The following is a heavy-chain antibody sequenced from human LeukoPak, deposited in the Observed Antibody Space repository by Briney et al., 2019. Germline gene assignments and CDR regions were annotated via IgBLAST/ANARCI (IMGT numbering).Heavy chain of an antibody. CDR3: AKRFVGSYYLDV. Sequence: SETLSLTCTVSGGSISSYYWSWIRQPAGKGLEWIGYIYYSGSTNYNPSLKSRVTLSVDTSKNQFSLKLSSVTAADTAVYYCAKRFVGSYYLDVWGKGTTVTVSS. CDR1: GGSISSYY. CDR2: IYYSGST. D-gene: IGHD3-10*01. V-gene: IGHV4-59*01. J-gene: IGHJ6*03.